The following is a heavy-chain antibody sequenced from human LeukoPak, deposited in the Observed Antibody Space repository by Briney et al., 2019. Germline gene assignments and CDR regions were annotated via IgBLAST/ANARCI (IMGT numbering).Heavy chain of an antibody. D-gene: IGHD3-10*01. CDR3: ARDHYYLDY. V-gene: IGHV3-7*01. Sequence: PGGSLRLSCAASGFTFSSYGMSWVRQAPGKGLEWVANIKQDGSEKYYVDSVKGRYTISRDNAKNSLYLQMNSLRAEDTAVYYCARDHYYLDYWGQGTLVTVSS. J-gene: IGHJ4*02. CDR1: GFTFSSYG. CDR2: IKQDGSEK.